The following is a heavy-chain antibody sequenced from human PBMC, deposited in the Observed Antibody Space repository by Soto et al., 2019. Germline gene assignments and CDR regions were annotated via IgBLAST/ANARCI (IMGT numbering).Heavy chain of an antibody. Sequence: SLRLSCAASGCTFRSYAISWVRQAPGKGLEWVSAISGSGGSTYYADSVKGRFTISRDNSKKTLYLQMNSLRAEDTAVYYCAKDDSSSWYGRGQGTMVTVSS. CDR1: GCTFRSYA. V-gene: IGHV3-23*01. CDR3: AKDDSSSWYG. J-gene: IGHJ4*02. CDR2: ISGSGGST. D-gene: IGHD6-13*01.